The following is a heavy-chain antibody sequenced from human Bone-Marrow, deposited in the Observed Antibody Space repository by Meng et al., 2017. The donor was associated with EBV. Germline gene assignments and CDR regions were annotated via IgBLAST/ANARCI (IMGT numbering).Heavy chain of an antibody. CDR1: GYTFTAYF. J-gene: IGHJ5*02. CDR2: INPKSGAT. Sequence: AQLLYVGAEVKKPGASVMVSFQASGYTFTAYFMYWVRLAPWQGLEWMGRINPKSGATNYAQKFQGRVTMTRDTSIDTVYMELTRLRSDDTAVYYCARARGSRYYWLDPWGQGTLVTVSS. D-gene: IGHD2-15*01. CDR3: ARARGSRYYWLDP. V-gene: IGHV1-2*06.